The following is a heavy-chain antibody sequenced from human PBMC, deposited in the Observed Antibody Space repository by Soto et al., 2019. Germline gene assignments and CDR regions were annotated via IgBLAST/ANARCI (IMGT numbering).Heavy chain of an antibody. CDR1: GYTFTSYY. D-gene: IGHD3-9*01. CDR2: INPSGGST. Sequence: ASVKVSCKASGYTFTSYYMHWVRQAPGQGLEWMGIINPSGGSTSYAQKFQGRVTMTRDTSTSTVYMELSSLRPEDTAVYYCARNPVFYYDITYYFDYWGQGTLVTVS. CDR3: ARNPVFYYDITYYFDY. V-gene: IGHV1-46*01. J-gene: IGHJ4*02.